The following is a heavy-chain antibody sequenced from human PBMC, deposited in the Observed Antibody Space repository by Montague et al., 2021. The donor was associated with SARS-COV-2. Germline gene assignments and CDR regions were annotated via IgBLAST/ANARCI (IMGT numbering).Heavy chain of an antibody. J-gene: IGHJ4*02. CDR1: GVSITSYY. D-gene: IGHD3-16*01. CDR3: VRDGGNWYYFDD. V-gene: IGHV4-4*07. CDR2: IYASGST. Sequence: SETLSLTCSISGVSITSYYWSWVRQPAGKGLEWIGHIYASGSTNYSPSLKSRVRLSIDNPKNQFSLKLESLTAADTAVYYCVRDGGNWYYFDDWGQGALVTVSS.